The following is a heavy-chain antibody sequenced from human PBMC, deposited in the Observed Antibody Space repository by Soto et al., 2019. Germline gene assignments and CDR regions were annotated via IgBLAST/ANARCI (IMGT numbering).Heavy chain of an antibody. Sequence: QVQLAESGGGVVQPGRPLRLSCAASGFTFSNFGMHWFRQAPGKGLEWVAVIWYDGGNIHYADSVKGRFTISRDNSKNTLYLQMSRLGAADTAVYYCASGRYDYSNYYLDYWGQGTLVTVSS. CDR3: ASGRYDYSNYYLDY. V-gene: IGHV3-33*01. J-gene: IGHJ4*02. D-gene: IGHD4-4*01. CDR1: GFTFSNFG. CDR2: IWYDGGNI.